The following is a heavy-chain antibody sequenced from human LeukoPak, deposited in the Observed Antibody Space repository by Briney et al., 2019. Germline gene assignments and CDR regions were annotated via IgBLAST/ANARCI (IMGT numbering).Heavy chain of an antibody. CDR2: IYHSGST. D-gene: IGHD2-2*01. CDR3: ANKVYCSTTSCYPAGY. V-gene: IGHV4-30-2*01. CDR1: GGSISSGGYY. Sequence: SQTLSLTCTVSGGSISSGGYYWSWIRQPPGKGLEWIGYIYHSGSTYYNPSLKSRVTISFDTSKNQFSLNLRSVTAADTAVYYCANKVYCSTTSCYPAGYWGQGTLVTVSS. J-gene: IGHJ4*02.